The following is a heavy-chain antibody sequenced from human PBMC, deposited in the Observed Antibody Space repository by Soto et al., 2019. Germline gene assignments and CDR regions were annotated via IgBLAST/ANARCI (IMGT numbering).Heavy chain of an antibody. V-gene: IGHV3-74*01. Sequence: EVQLVESGGGLVQPGESLRLSCATSGFNFSSYWMHWVSQAPVKWLVWVSRINSDGSSTSYAGSLKGRFTISRDNAKNTLYLQMNSLRAEDTAVYYCVRTSLVVAAATREAYWGEGRLGTVSS. CDR2: INSDGSST. J-gene: IGHJ4*02. CDR3: VRTSLVVAAATREAY. CDR1: GFNFSSYW. D-gene: IGHD2-15*01.